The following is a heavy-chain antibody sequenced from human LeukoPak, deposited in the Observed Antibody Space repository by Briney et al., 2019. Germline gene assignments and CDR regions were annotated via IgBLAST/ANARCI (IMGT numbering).Heavy chain of an antibody. CDR2: IYYSGST. Sequence: PSETLSLTCTVSGGSISSSSYYWGWIRQPPGKGLEWIGSIYYSGSTYYNPSLKSRVTISVDTSKNQFSLKLSPVTAADTAVYYCARHDYGDHNWFDPWGQGTLVTVSS. CDR3: ARHDYGDHNWFDP. J-gene: IGHJ5*02. D-gene: IGHD4-17*01. V-gene: IGHV4-39*01. CDR1: GGSISSSSYY.